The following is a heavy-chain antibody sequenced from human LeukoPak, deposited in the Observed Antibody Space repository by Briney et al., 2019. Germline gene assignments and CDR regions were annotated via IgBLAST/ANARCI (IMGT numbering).Heavy chain of an antibody. J-gene: IGHJ4*02. CDR3: VRRRQLRYFDWSYDY. CDR1: GGSFSGYY. Sequence: SETLSLTCAVYGGSFSGYYWSWIRQPPGKGLEWIGEINHSGSTNYNPSLKSRVTISVDTSKNQFSLKLSSVTAADTAVYYCVRRRQLRYFDWSYDYWGQGTLVTVSS. CDR2: INHSGST. V-gene: IGHV4-34*01. D-gene: IGHD3-9*01.